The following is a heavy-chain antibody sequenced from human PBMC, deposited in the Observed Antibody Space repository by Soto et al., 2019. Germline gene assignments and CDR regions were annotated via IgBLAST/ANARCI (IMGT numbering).Heavy chain of an antibody. D-gene: IGHD3-9*01. CDR3: ARTHYDILIGYGDRRPFDY. CDR1: GGSVNIGTYY. V-gene: IGHV4-61*01. CDR2: IHYSGST. Sequence: SETLSLTCTVPGGSVNIGTYYWSWIRQPPGKGLEWIGFIHYSGSTNYNPSLKGRVTMSVDTSKNQFSLKLSSVTAADTAVYYCARTHYDILIGYGDRRPFDYWGQGSLVTVSS. J-gene: IGHJ4*02.